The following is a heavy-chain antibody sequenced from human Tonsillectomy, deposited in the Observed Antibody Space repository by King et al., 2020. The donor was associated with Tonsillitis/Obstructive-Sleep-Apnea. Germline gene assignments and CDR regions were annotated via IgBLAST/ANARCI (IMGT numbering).Heavy chain of an antibody. CDR1: GYTFTSYY. CDR3: ARAPGTIGTTPFDY. Sequence: VQLVQSGAEVKKPGASVKVSCEASGYTFTSYYMHWLRQAPGQGPEWMGVISPSGGSTSYAQKFQGRDTITRVTSTSTVYMELSSLGSEDTAVYYCARAPGTIGTTPFDYWGQGTLVTVSS. V-gene: IGHV1-46*01. J-gene: IGHJ4*02. CDR2: ISPSGGST. D-gene: IGHD1-1*01.